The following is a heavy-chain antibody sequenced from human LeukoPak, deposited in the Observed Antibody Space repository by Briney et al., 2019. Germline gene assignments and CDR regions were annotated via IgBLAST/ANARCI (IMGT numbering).Heavy chain of an antibody. CDR2: ISGSGTTT. V-gene: IGHV3-23*01. D-gene: IGHD6-19*01. CDR3: AKIERWLVHGFDL. J-gene: IGHJ2*01. CDR1: GFTFSSNA. Sequence: GGSLRLSCAASGFTFSSNAVSWVRQAPGKGLEWVSAISGSGTTTYYADSVKGRFTISRDNSRNAVFLQMISPRDDDTAIYYCAKIERWLVHGFDLWGRGTLVTVSS.